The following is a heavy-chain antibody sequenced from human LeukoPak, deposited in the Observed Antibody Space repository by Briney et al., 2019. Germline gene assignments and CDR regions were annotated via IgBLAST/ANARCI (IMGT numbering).Heavy chain of an antibody. CDR1: GFSFSGDD. CDR2: ISGSGGST. Sequence: GGSLRLSCAASGFSFSGDDMSWVRQAPGKGLEWVSAISGSGGSTYYADSVKGRFTISRDNSKNTLYLPMNSLRAEDTAVFYCARDEGSGSYLDYWGQGTLVAVSS. CDR3: ARDEGSGSYLDY. D-gene: IGHD3-10*01. V-gene: IGHV3-23*01. J-gene: IGHJ4*02.